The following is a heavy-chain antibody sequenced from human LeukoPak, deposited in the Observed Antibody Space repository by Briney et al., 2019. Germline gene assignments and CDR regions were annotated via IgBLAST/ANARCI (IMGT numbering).Heavy chain of an antibody. CDR3: ATAGPFGSYYGFQH. J-gene: IGHJ1*01. Sequence: GASVKVSCKVSGYTLTELSMHWVRQAPGKGLEWMGGFDPEDGETIYAQKFQGRVTMTEDTSTDTAYMELSSLRSEDTAVYYCATAGPFGSYYGFQHWGQGTLVTVSS. CDR1: GYTLTELS. D-gene: IGHD1-26*01. CDR2: FDPEDGET. V-gene: IGHV1-24*01.